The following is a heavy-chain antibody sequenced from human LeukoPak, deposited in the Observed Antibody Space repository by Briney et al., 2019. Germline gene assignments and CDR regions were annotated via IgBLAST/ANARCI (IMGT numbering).Heavy chain of an antibody. CDR3: ARTLDYDILTGYLPGRAFDI. Sequence: GGSLRLSCAASGFTFSSYSMNWVRQALGKGLEWVSSISSSSSYIYYADSVKGRFTISRDNTKNSLYLQMNSLRAEDTAVYYCARTLDYDILTGYLPGRAFDIWGQGTMVTVSS. CDR1: GFTFSSYS. V-gene: IGHV3-21*01. CDR2: ISSSSSYI. J-gene: IGHJ3*02. D-gene: IGHD3-9*01.